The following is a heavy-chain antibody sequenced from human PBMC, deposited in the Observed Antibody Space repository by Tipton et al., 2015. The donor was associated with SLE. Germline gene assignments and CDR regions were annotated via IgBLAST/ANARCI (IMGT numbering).Heavy chain of an antibody. V-gene: IGHV3-15*01. D-gene: IGHD5-12*01. CDR1: GFTFTNAW. CDR3: IPRGYSGY. CDR2: IKSKADGGTT. Sequence: SLRLSCTVSGFTFTNAWMSWVRQAPGKGLEWVGRIKSKADGGTTDYVAPVKGRFTRSRDDSKNTLYLQMNSLKTEDTAVYYCIPRGYSGYWGQGTLVTVSS. J-gene: IGHJ4*02.